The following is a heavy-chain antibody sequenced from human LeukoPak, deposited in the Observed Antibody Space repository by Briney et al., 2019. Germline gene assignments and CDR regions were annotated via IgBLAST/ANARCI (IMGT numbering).Heavy chain of an antibody. CDR2: IYPGDSDT. CDR3: ARRLGLYSNSPSLYYYYGMDV. V-gene: IGHV5-51*01. CDR1: GYSFTSYW. J-gene: IGHJ6*02. Sequence: GESLKIPCQGSGYSFTSYWIGWVPQLHGKGREWMGIIYPGDSDTRYSPSFQGQVTISADKSIRTAYLQWSSLKASDTAMYYCARRLGLYSNSPSLYYYYGMDVWGQGTTVTVSS. D-gene: IGHD4-11*01.